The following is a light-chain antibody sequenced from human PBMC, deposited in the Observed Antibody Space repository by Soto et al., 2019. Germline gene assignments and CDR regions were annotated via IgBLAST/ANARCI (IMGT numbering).Light chain of an antibody. J-gene: IGLJ2*01. Sequence: QSVLTQPPSASGTPGQRVTISCSGSSSNIGSNTVNWYQQLPGTAPKLLIYSNNQRPSGVPDRFSGSKSGTSAFLAISGLXXXXXXXYYCAAWDDSLNGVVFGGGTKLTVL. CDR3: AAWDDSLNGVV. CDR2: SNN. CDR1: SSNIGSNT. V-gene: IGLV1-44*01.